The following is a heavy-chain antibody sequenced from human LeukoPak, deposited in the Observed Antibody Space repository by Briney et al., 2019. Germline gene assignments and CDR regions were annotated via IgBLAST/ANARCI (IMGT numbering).Heavy chain of an antibody. D-gene: IGHD3-10*01. V-gene: IGHV3-23*01. Sequence: GGSLRLSCAASGFTFSSYAMSWVRQAPGKGLEWVSAISGSGGSTYYADSVKGRFTISRDNSKNALYPQMNSLRAEDTAVYYCAKDGQWFGESYWGQGTLVTVSS. CDR2: ISGSGGST. J-gene: IGHJ4*02. CDR1: GFTFSSYA. CDR3: AKDGQWFGESY.